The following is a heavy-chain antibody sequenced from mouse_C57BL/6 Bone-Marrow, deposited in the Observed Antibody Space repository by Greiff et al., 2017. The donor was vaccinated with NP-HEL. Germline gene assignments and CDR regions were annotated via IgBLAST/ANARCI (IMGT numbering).Heavy chain of an antibody. Sequence: VQGVESGPELVKPGASVKISCKASGYAFSSSWMNWVKQRPGKGLEWIGRIYPGDGDTNYNGKFKGKATLTADKSSSTAYMQLSSLTSEDSAVYFCARAFITTVVPFDYWGQGTTLTVSS. CDR1: GYAFSSSW. V-gene: IGHV1-82*01. CDR2: IYPGDGDT. D-gene: IGHD1-1*01. CDR3: ARAFITTVVPFDY. J-gene: IGHJ2*01.